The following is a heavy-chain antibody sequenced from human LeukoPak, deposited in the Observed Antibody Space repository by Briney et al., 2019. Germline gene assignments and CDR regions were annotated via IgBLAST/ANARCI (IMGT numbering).Heavy chain of an antibody. CDR2: IIPIFGTA. Sequence: ASVKVSCKASGGTFSSYAISWVRQAPGQGLEWMGGIIPIFGTANYAQKFQGRVTITADESTSTAYMELSSLRSEDTAVYYCASTYGDYALDFYYYGMDVWGQGTTVTVSS. CDR1: GGTFSSYA. V-gene: IGHV1-69*13. D-gene: IGHD4-17*01. CDR3: ASTYGDYALDFYYYGMDV. J-gene: IGHJ6*02.